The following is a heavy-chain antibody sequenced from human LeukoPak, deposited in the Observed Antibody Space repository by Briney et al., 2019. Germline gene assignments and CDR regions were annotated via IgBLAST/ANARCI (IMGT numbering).Heavy chain of an antibody. J-gene: IGHJ6*02. D-gene: IGHD3-22*01. CDR1: GYSFTSYW. V-gene: IGHV5-51*01. Sequence: GESLKISCKGSGYSFTSYWIGWVRQMPGKGLEWMGIIYPGDSDTRYSPSFQGQVTISADKSISTAYLQWSSLKASDTAMYYCARKSGSGYLYYYYCGMDVWGQGTTVTVSS. CDR2: IYPGDSDT. CDR3: ARKSGSGYLYYYYCGMDV.